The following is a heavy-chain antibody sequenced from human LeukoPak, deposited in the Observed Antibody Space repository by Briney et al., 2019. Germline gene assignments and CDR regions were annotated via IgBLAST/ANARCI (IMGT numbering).Heavy chain of an antibody. D-gene: IGHD6-6*01. J-gene: IGHJ6*03. Sequence: SETLSLTCTVSGGSINSSSYYWGWIRQPPGKGLEWIGSVYYSGSTHYNPSLKSQVAISVDTSKNHFSLRLSSVTAADTAVYYCARQSIAARGYYYYMDVWGKGTTVTVSS. CDR1: GGSINSSSYY. CDR3: ARQSIAARGYYYYMDV. CDR2: VYYSGST. V-gene: IGHV4-39*01.